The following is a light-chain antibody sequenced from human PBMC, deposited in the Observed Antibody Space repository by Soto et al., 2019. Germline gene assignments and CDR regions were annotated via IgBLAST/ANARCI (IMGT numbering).Light chain of an antibody. CDR3: QQRSNLPPT. V-gene: IGKV3-11*01. CDR1: QSVDIY. J-gene: IGKJ5*01. Sequence: EIVLTQSPATLSLSPGERATLSCRASQSVDIYLAWYRQIPGQAPRLLIYDASNRATGIPDRFSGGGSGTDFTLTIGSLEPEDFAIYYCQQRSNLPPTFGQGTRLEIK. CDR2: DAS.